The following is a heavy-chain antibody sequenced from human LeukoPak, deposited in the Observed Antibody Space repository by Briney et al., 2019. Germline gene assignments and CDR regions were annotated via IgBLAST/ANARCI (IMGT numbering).Heavy chain of an antibody. D-gene: IGHD2-2*01. V-gene: IGHV3-21*01. J-gene: IGHJ6*03. Sequence: GGSLRLSCAASGFTFSSHSMNWVRQAPGKGLEWVSSISSRSTYIYYADSVKGRFTISRDNAKNSLYLQMNSLRAEDTAVYYCARVRYQLLGGMDVWGKGTTVTVSS. CDR1: GFTFSSHS. CDR2: ISSRSTYI. CDR3: ARVRYQLLGGMDV.